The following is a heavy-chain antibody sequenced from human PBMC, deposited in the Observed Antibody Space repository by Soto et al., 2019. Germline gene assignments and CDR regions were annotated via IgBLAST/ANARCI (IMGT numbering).Heavy chain of an antibody. V-gene: IGHV3-23*01. CDR2: ISGSGGRS. Sequence: EVQLLDSGGGLVQHGGSLSLACAASGFTFSNYAMTWVRQGPGKGLEWVSGISGSGGRSYYADSVKGRFTISRDKSKSTLYLQMSRLRSEDTAVYYCAKAYFVWSSEQPYYFDYWGQGPLVTVSS. J-gene: IGHJ4*02. CDR1: GFTFSNYA. CDR3: AKAYFVWSSEQPYYFDY. D-gene: IGHD3-16*01.